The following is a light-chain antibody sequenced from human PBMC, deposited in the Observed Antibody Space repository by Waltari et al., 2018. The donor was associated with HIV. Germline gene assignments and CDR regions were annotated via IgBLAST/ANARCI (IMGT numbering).Light chain of an antibody. J-gene: IGLJ2*01. V-gene: IGLV2-23*02. CDR2: EVS. Sequence: QSALTQPASVSGSPGQSITISCTGTSSDVGSYNLVSWYQQHPGKAPKLIIYEVSKRPSGVSNRFSGSKSGNTASLTISGLQAEDEADYYCCSYAGSSTLRVVFGGGTKLTVL. CDR1: SSDVGSYNL. CDR3: CSYAGSSTLRVV.